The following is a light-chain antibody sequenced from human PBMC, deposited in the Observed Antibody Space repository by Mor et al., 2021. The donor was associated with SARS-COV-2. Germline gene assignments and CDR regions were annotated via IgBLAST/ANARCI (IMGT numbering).Light chain of an antibody. CDR3: QQYNSYPWT. CDR2: KAS. V-gene: IGKV1-5*03. CDR1: QSISSW. Sequence: VTITCRASQSISSWLAWYQQKPGKAPKLLIYKASSLESGVPSRFSGSGSGTEFTLTISSLQPDDLATYYCQQYNSYPWTFG. J-gene: IGKJ1*01.